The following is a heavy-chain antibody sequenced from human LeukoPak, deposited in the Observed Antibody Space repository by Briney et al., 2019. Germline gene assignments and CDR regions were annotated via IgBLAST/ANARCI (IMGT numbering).Heavy chain of an antibody. CDR1: GFTFSSYW. V-gene: IGHV3-74*01. Sequence: PGGSLRLPCAASGFTFSSYWMHWVRQPPGKGLVWVSRIDTDGSSATYADSVKGRFTISRDNAKNTVYLQMNILRDEDTAVYYCAIGPYGMDVWGQGTTVTVSS. CDR3: AIGPYGMDV. CDR2: IDTDGSSA. J-gene: IGHJ6*02.